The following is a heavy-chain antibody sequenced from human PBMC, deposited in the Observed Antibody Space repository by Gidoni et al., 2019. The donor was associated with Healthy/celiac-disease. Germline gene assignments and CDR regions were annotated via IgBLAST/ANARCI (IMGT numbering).Heavy chain of an antibody. CDR2: INHSGST. CDR3: ARGRDYYGSGSYLY. V-gene: IGHV4-34*01. J-gene: IGHJ4*02. D-gene: IGHD3-10*01. CDR1: GGSFSGYY. Sequence: QGQLQQWGAGLLKPSETLSRTCAVYGGSFSGYYWSWIRQPPGKGLEWIGEINHSGSTNYNPSLKSRVTISVDTSKNQFSLKLSSVTAADTAVYYCARGRDYYGSGSYLYWGQGTLVTVSS.